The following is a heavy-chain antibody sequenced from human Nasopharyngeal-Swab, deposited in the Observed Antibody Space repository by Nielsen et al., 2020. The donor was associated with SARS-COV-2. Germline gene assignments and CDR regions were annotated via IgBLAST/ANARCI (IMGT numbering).Heavy chain of an antibody. J-gene: IGHJ4*02. V-gene: IGHV4-34*01. CDR3: AGMDGSYWDYYFDY. D-gene: IGHD1-26*01. CDR2: INHSGST. Sequence: WIRQPPGKGLEWIGEINHSGSTNYNPSLKSRVTISVDTSKNQFSLKLSSVTAADTAVYYCAGMDGSYWDYYFDYWGQRTLVTVSS.